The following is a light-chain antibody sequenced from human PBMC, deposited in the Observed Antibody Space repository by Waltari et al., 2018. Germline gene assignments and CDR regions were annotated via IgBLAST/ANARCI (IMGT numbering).Light chain of an antibody. J-gene: IGKJ2*01. V-gene: IGKV3-15*01. CDR3: QQYNNFSEGYT. CDR1: QSVSSN. CDR2: GAS. Sequence: EIVMTQSPATLSVSPGERATLSCRASQSVSSNLAWYQQKPGQAPRLLIYGASTRATGIPARCSGSGSGTEFTLTISSLQSEDFAVYYCQQYNNFSEGYTFGQGTKLEIK.